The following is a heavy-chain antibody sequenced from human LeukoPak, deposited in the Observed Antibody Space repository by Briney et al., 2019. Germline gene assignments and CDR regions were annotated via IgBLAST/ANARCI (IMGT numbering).Heavy chain of an antibody. D-gene: IGHD3-10*01. Sequence: SVKVSCKASRGTFTNYAISWVRQAPGQGLEWMGGIIPIFGTANFAQKFQGRVTITADKSTSTAYMELSSLSSEDTAVYYCARSEYYYGSGSKRHKGGWFDPWGQGTLVTVSS. CDR3: ARSEYYYGSGSKRHKGGWFDP. V-gene: IGHV1-69*06. J-gene: IGHJ5*02. CDR2: IIPIFGTA. CDR1: RGTFTNYA.